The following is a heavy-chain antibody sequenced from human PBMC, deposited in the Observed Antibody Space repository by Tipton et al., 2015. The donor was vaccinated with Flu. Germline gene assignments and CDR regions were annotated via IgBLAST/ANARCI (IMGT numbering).Heavy chain of an antibody. CDR3: ARMSRPAADAYYYYGMDV. CDR1: GGSISSPNSY. CDR2: IYHGGSA. J-gene: IGHJ6*02. Sequence: LRLSCTVSGGSISSPNSYWGWIRQPPGKGLEWIGNIYHGGSAYHNPSLKSRVTLSVDTSKHQFSLRLSSVTAADTAVYYCARMSRPAADAYYYYGMDVWGQGTTVPVSS. D-gene: IGHD2-2*01. V-gene: IGHV4-39*01.